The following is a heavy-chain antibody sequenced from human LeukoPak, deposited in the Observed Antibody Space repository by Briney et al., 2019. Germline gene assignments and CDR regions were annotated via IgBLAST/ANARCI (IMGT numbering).Heavy chain of an antibody. J-gene: IGHJ4*02. D-gene: IGHD1-1*01. CDR2: IYYSGST. CDR1: GGSVSSVSYY. CDR3: ARARNWNGGRRSFDY. V-gene: IGHV4-61*01. Sequence: ASDTLSLTCTVSGGSVSSVSYYWSWIRQPPGKGLEWIGYIYYSGSTNYNPSLKSRVTISADTSKNQFSLKLSSVTAADTAVYYCARARNWNGGRRSFDYWGQGTLVTVSS.